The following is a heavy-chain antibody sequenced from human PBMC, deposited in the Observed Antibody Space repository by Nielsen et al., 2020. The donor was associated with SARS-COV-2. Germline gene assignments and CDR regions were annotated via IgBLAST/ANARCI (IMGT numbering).Heavy chain of an antibody. Sequence: GESLKISCAASGFTFSSYGMHWVRQAPGKGLEWVAVISYDGSNKYYADSVKGRFTISRDNSKNTLYLQMNSLRAEDTAVYYCANLMVGSGSYYTPYGMDVWGQGTTVTVSS. CDR3: ANLMVGSGSYYTPYGMDV. D-gene: IGHD3-10*01. V-gene: IGHV3-30*18. J-gene: IGHJ6*02. CDR1: GFTFSSYG. CDR2: ISYDGSNK.